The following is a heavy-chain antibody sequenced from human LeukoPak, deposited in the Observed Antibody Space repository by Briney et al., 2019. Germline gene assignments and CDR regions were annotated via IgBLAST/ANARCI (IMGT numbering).Heavy chain of an antibody. Sequence: ASVKASCKASGYTFTGYYMHWVRQAPGQGLEWMGWINPNSGGTNYAQKFQGRVTMTRDTSISTAYMELSRLRYDDTAVYYCAQLGYCSGGSCYSGPHFDYWGQGTLVTVSS. CDR2: INPNSGGT. CDR1: GYTFTGYY. CDR3: AQLGYCSGGSCYSGPHFDY. D-gene: IGHD2-15*01. J-gene: IGHJ4*02. V-gene: IGHV1-2*02.